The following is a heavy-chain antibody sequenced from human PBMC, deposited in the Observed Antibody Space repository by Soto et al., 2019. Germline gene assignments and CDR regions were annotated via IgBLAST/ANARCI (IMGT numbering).Heavy chain of an antibody. Sequence: SETLSLTCTVSGGSISSSSYYWGWIRQPPGKGLEWIGSIYYSGSTYYNPSLKSRVTISVDTSKNQFSLKLSSVTAADTAVYYCARARIAVAGTGHIDYWGQGTLVTVSS. CDR1: GGSISSSSYY. CDR3: ARARIAVAGTGHIDY. CDR2: IYYSGST. J-gene: IGHJ4*02. D-gene: IGHD6-19*01. V-gene: IGHV4-39*01.